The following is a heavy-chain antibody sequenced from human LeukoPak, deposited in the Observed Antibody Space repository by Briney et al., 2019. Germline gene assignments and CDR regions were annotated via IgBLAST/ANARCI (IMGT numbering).Heavy chain of an antibody. CDR3: ARLRYSSFDY. Sequence: SETLSLTCTVSGGSISSYYWSWIRQPPGKGLEWIGYIYYSGSTNYNPPLKSRVTISVDTSKNQFSLKLSSVTAADTAVYYCARLRYSSFDYWGQGTLVTVSS. CDR1: GGSISSYY. V-gene: IGHV4-59*08. D-gene: IGHD6-13*01. J-gene: IGHJ4*02. CDR2: IYYSGST.